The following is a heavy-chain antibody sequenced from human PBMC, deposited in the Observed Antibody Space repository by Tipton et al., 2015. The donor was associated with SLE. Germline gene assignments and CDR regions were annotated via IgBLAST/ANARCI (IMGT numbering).Heavy chain of an antibody. D-gene: IGHD3-10*01. Sequence: TLSLTCAVYGGSFSGYYWSWIRQPPGKGLEWVGEIDHSGSTNYSPSLKSRVTISVDTSKNQFSLKLSSVTAADTAVYYCARDWFTDAFDIWGQGTMVTVSS. CDR3: ARDWFTDAFDI. CDR2: IDHSGST. CDR1: GGSFSGYY. J-gene: IGHJ3*02. V-gene: IGHV4-34*01.